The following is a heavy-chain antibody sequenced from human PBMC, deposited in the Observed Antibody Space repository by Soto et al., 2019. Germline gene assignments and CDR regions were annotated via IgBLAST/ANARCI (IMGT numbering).Heavy chain of an antibody. V-gene: IGHV1-3*04. J-gene: IGHJ4*02. CDR2: INTGNGNT. D-gene: IGHD5-18*01. Sequence: QVQLVQSGAEVKKPGDSLKVSCKAVGYSFSHYAMHWVRQAPGQRPEWMGWINTGNGNTKYSEKLQDRVTITRDTSASTVYMERSSLRSEDTAIYYCARGGLSTAMVRVCQFWGQGTLVTVSS. CDR1: GYSFSHYA. CDR3: ARGGLSTAMVRVCQF.